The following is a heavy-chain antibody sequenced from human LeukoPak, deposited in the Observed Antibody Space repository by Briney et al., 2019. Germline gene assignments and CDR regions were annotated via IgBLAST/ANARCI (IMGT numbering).Heavy chain of an antibody. V-gene: IGHV4-59*01. CDR1: GGSISSYY. Sequence: SETLSLTCTVSGGSISSYYWSWIRQPPGKGLEWLGYISYSASSNYNPSLKSRVSISVDTSKNKFSLKLNSVTAADTAVYYCARRYDSSGYYYANYAFDIWGQGTMVTVSS. CDR3: ARRYDSSGYYYANYAFDI. D-gene: IGHD3-22*01. J-gene: IGHJ3*02. CDR2: ISYSASS.